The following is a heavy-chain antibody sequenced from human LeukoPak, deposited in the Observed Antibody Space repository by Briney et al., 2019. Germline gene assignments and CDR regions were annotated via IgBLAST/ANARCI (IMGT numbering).Heavy chain of an antibody. V-gene: IGHV1-69*17. J-gene: IGHJ5*02. CDR1: GGTFSSYA. CDR3: ARDRDYYDSSGYYPGNWFDP. Sequence: SVKVSCKASGGTFSSYAISWVRQAPGQGLEWMGGIIPIFGIANYAQKFQGRVTITADKSTSTAYMELSSLRSEDTAVYYCARDRDYYDSSGYYPGNWFDPWGQGTLVTVSS. CDR2: IIPIFGIA. D-gene: IGHD3-22*01.